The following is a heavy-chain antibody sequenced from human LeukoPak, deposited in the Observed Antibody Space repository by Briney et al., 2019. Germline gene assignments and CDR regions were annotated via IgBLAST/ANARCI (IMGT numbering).Heavy chain of an antibody. Sequence: AGGSLRLSCAASGFPFDDYAMHWVRHAPGKGLEWVSGISWNSGGIGYADSVKGRFTISRDNAKTSLYLQMNSLRAEDTALYYCAKDLGPGSMATSPGFDYWGQGTLVTVSS. CDR3: AKDLGPGSMATSPGFDY. J-gene: IGHJ4*02. CDR1: GFPFDDYA. CDR2: ISWNSGGI. D-gene: IGHD5-24*01. V-gene: IGHV3-9*01.